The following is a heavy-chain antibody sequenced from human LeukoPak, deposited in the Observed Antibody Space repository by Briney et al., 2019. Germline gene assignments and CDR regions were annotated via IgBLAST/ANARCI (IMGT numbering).Heavy chain of an antibody. V-gene: IGHV3-21*04. CDR3: AGGLPTPFDY. D-gene: IGHD5-18*01. J-gene: IGHJ4*02. CDR2: ISSSSTYI. Sequence: PGGSLRLSCAASGFSISRYTMNWVRQTPGKGLEWISAISSSSTYIYYLDSVKGRFTISRDDAENSLYLEMNSLRAEDTAVYYCAGGLPTPFDYWGQGTLVTVSS. CDR1: GFSISRYT.